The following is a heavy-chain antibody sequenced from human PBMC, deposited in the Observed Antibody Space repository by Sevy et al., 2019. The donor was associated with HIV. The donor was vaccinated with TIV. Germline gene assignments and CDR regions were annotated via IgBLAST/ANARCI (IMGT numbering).Heavy chain of an antibody. V-gene: IGHV3-48*03. Sequence: GGSLRLSCAASGFTFSSYEMNWVRQAPGKGLEWVSYISNSGTTISYSDSVGGRFTISRANARNSLYLQMNSLRGEDTAVYYCARDLPPSATTVAHFDHWGQGTLVTVSS. J-gene: IGHJ4*02. CDR3: ARDLPPSATTVAHFDH. CDR2: ISNSGTTI. CDR1: GFTFSSYE. D-gene: IGHD4-17*01.